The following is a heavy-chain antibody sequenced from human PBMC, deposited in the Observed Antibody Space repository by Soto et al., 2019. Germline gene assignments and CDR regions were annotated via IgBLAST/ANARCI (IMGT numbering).Heavy chain of an antibody. CDR1: GYSFTDYH. CDR2: INPKSGGT. D-gene: IGHD2-8*01. V-gene: IGHV1-2*04. CDR3: ARGDSTDCSNGVCSFFYNHDMDV. J-gene: IGHJ6*02. Sequence: ASVKVTCKASGYSFTDYHIHWVRQAPGQGLEWLGRINPKSGGTSTAQKFQGWVTMTTDTSISTASMELTRLTSDDTAIYYCARGDSTDCSNGVCSFFYNHDMDVWGQGTTVTVSS.